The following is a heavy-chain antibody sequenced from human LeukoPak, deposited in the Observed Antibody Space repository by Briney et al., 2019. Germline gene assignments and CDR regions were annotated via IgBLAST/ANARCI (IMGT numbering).Heavy chain of an antibody. D-gene: IGHD4-17*01. CDR1: GGSISSYY. V-gene: IGHV4-59*08. CDR3: ARTYGDYADY. J-gene: IGHJ4*02. Sequence: SETLPLTCTVSGGSISSYYWSWIRQPPGKGLEWIGYIYYSGSTNYNPSLKSRVTISVDTSKNQFSLKLSSVTAADTAVYYCARTYGDYADYWGQGTLVTVSS. CDR2: IYYSGST.